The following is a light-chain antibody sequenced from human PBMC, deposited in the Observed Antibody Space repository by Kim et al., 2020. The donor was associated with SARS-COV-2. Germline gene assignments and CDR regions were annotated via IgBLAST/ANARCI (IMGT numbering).Light chain of an antibody. Sequence: GQRVTISCSGSTSNSGSNYVYWYQQLPGTAPKLLIYRNNQRPSGVPDRFSGSKSGTSASLAIRGLRSEDEADYYCAAWDDSLSGPVFGGGTQLTVL. CDR2: RNN. V-gene: IGLV1-47*01. CDR3: AAWDDSLSGPV. CDR1: TSNSGSNY. J-gene: IGLJ3*02.